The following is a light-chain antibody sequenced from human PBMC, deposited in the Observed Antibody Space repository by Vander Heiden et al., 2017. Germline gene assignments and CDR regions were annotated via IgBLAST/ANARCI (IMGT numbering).Light chain of an antibody. V-gene: IGKV1-5*03. CDR3: QQYYNFWT. Sequence: TQMTLSPSTLSASVGDRVTITGRDSDNINKWLAWDHQKPGKAPNLLIYKASILENGVPSRCSGSGSGTEFTLTISSLQPDDSGTYYCQQYYNFWTFGQGTKVEIK. J-gene: IGKJ1*01. CDR1: DNINKW. CDR2: KAS.